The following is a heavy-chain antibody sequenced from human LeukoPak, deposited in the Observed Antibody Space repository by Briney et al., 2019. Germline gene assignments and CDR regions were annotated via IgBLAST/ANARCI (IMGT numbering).Heavy chain of an antibody. CDR3: ARSTSYYYYYGMDV. V-gene: IGHV3-20*01. CDR2: INWNGGST. D-gene: IGHD2-2*01. Sequence: GGSLRLSCAASGFTFSTYAVNWVRQAPGKGLEWVSGINWNGGSTGYADSVKGRFTISRDNAKNSLYLQMNSLRAEDTALYHCARSTSYYYYYGMDVWGQGTTVTVSS. J-gene: IGHJ6*02. CDR1: GFTFSTYA.